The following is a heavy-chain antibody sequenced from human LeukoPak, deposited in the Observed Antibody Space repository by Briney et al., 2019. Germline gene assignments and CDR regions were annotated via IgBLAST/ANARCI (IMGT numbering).Heavy chain of an antibody. Sequence: ASVKVSCKASGYTFTNYGISWVRQAPGQGLEWMGSISAYSGYTHYAQKIQGRVTVTTEASTSTAYMELRSLTSYDTAVYYCARDAVSTTTAGGIDYWGQGTLVTVSS. CDR1: GYTFTNYG. D-gene: IGHD1-1*01. J-gene: IGHJ4*02. CDR3: ARDAVSTTTAGGIDY. CDR2: ISAYSGYT. V-gene: IGHV1-18*01.